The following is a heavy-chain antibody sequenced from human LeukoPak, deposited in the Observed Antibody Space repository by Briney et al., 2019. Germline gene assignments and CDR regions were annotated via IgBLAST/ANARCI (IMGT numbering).Heavy chain of an antibody. CDR2: ISSSGSTI. J-gene: IGHJ4*02. V-gene: IGHV3-11*01. Sequence: GGSLRLSCAASGFTFSDYYMSWIRQAPGKGLEWVSYISSSGSTIYYADSVKGRFTISRDNAKNSLYLQMNSLKTEDTAVYYCTTRAAGSWLHRAGYWGQGTLVTVSS. CDR1: GFTFSDYY. CDR3: TTRAAGSWLHRAGY. D-gene: IGHD6-13*01.